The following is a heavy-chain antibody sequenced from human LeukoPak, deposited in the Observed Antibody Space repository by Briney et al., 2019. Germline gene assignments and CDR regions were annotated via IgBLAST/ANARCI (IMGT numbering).Heavy chain of an antibody. CDR1: GFTFSHTW. V-gene: IGHV3-15*01. CDR3: ATLGEDYYFYNMDV. D-gene: IGHD3-16*01. J-gene: IGHJ6*03. Sequence: TTGGPLRLSCAASGFTFSHTWMSWVRQAPGKGLEWVGRVKSYTDGGTADYAAPVCGRFTISRDESMNTLYLQMNSLKTEDTGVYYCATLGEDYYFYNMDVWGKGPRSSSP. CDR2: VKSYTDGGTA.